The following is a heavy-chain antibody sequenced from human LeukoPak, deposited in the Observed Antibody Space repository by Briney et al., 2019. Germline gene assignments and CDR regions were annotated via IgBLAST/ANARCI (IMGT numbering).Heavy chain of an antibody. Sequence: GGSLRLSCAASGFTFSSYSMNWVRQAPGKGLEWVSSISSSSSYIYYADSVKGRFTISRDNAKNSLYLQMNSPRAEDTAVYYCARDTDCTHDAFDIWGQGTMVTVSS. CDR3: ARDTDCTHDAFDI. CDR1: GFTFSSYS. V-gene: IGHV3-21*01. D-gene: IGHD2-8*01. CDR2: ISSSSSYI. J-gene: IGHJ3*02.